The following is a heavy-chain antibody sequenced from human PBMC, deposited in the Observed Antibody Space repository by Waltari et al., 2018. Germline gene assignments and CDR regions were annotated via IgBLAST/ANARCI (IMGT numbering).Heavy chain of an antibody. CDR1: GCSTSSSSYY. Sequence: QLQLQESGPGLVKPSETLSLTCTVSGCSTSSSSYYWGWIRQLPGKAREWIGSIYYSGTTYYKPSLKSRVTISVDTSKNQFSLKLSSVTAADTAVYYCARDTPTYDFWSGYRGDYFDYWGKGTLVTVSS. V-gene: IGHV4-39*07. D-gene: IGHD3-3*01. CDR3: ARDTPTYDFWSGYRGDYFDY. CDR2: IYYSGTT. J-gene: IGHJ4*02.